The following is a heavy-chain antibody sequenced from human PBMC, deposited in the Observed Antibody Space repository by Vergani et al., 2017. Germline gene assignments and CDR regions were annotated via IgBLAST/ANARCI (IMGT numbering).Heavy chain of an antibody. CDR3: ASLWFGEPAKYYYGMDV. CDR1: GGTFSSYA. Sequence: QVQLVQSGAEVKKPGSSVKVSCKASGGTFSSYAISWVRQAPGQGLEWMGGIIPIFGTANYAQKFQGRVTITADESTSTAYMELSSLRSEDTAVYYCASLWFGEPAKYYYGMDVWGQGTTVTVSS. V-gene: IGHV1-69*12. D-gene: IGHD3-10*01. CDR2: IIPIFGTA. J-gene: IGHJ6*02.